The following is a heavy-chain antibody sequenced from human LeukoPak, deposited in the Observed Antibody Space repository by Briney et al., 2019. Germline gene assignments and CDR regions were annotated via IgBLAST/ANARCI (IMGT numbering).Heavy chain of an antibody. V-gene: IGHV4-30-2*01. CDR2: IYHSGST. D-gene: IGHD2-8*01. CDR3: ARPGLNGGIDY. J-gene: IGHJ4*02. CDR1: GGSISSGGYY. Sequence: PSETLSLTCTVSGGSISSGGYYWSWIRQPPGKGLEWIGYIYHSGSTYYNPSLKSRVTISVDTSKNQFSLKLSSVTAADTAVCYCARPGLNGGIDYWGQGTLVTVSS.